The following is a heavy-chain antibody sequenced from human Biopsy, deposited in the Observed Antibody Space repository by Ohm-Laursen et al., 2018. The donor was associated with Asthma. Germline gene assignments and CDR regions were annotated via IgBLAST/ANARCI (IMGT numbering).Heavy chain of an antibody. V-gene: IGHV3-30*03. CDR3: ARAGESDLVGGLDV. CDR2: IAWDGINS. D-gene: IGHD2-21*01. J-gene: IGHJ6*02. CDR1: GFTFSSYG. Sequence: SLRLSCAAFGFTFSSYGMYWVRQAPGKGLEWVAFIAWDGINSYYADSVKGRFTISRDNSRNTLYLQKNSLRADDTAVYYCARAGESDLVGGLDVWGQGTTVIVS.